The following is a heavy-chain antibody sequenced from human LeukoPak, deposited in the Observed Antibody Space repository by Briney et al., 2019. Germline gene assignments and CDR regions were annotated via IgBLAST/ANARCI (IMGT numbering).Heavy chain of an antibody. Sequence: PGGSLRLSCAASGITFSNHAMMWVRQAPGRGLEWVSAISGGGVSTYYTDSVKGRFTISRDNSKNTLYLQMNSLRAEDTAVYYCALYLRVRGDYWGQGTLVSVSS. CDR2: ISGGGVST. CDR3: ALYLRVRGDY. CDR1: GITFSNHA. V-gene: IGHV3-23*01. J-gene: IGHJ4*02. D-gene: IGHD3-10*01.